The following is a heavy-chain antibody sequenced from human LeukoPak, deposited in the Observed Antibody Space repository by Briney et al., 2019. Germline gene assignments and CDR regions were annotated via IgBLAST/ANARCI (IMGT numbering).Heavy chain of an antibody. D-gene: IGHD3-22*01. CDR1: GGSISSGDYY. J-gene: IGHJ4*02. CDR2: IYHSGNT. CDR3: ARGGDSSGFYYYFDY. Sequence: SETLSLTCTVSGGSISSGDYYWSWIRQPPGKGLEWIGYIYHSGNTYYNPSLKSRVTISVDRSKNQFSLKLTSVTAADTAVYYCARGGDSSGFYYYFDYWGQGTLVTVSS. V-gene: IGHV4-30-2*01.